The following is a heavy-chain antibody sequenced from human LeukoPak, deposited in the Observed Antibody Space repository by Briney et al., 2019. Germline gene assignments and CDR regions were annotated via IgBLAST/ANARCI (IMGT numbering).Heavy chain of an antibody. V-gene: IGHV4-59*08. J-gene: IGHJ4*02. D-gene: IGHD5-24*01. CDR2: IYYSGST. Sequence: PSETLSLTCTVSGGSISSYYWSWIRQPPGKGLEWIGYIYYSGSTNYNPSLKSRVTISVDTSKNQFSLKLSSVTAADTAVYYCARHDGWLALFDYWGQGTLVTVSS. CDR1: GGSISSYY. CDR3: ARHDGWLALFDY.